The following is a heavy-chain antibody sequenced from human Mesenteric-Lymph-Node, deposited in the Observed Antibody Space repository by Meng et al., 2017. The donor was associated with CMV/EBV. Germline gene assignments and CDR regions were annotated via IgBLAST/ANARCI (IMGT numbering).Heavy chain of an antibody. CDR1: GGSISSYY. V-gene: IGHV4-59*01. Sequence: SETLSLTCTVSGGSISSYYWSWIRQPPGKGLEWIGYIYYSGSTNYNPSLKSRVTISVDTSKKQFSLKLSSVTAADTAVYYCARDVCGGDCHHDAFDIWGQGTMVTVSS. CDR2: IYYSGST. D-gene: IGHD2-21*01. J-gene: IGHJ3*02. CDR3: ARDVCGGDCHHDAFDI.